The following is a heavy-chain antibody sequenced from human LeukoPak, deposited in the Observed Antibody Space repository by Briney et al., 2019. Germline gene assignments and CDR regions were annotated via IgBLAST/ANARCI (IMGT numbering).Heavy chain of an antibody. CDR3: ARGHSSSWPIDY. CDR1: GCSISSYY. CDR2: IYYSGST. Sequence: SETLSLTCTVSGCSISSYYWSWIRQPPGKGLEWIGYIYYSGSTNYNPALKSRVTISVETSKNQFSLKLSSGTAADTAVYYCARGHSSSWPIDYWGQGTLVTVSS. V-gene: IGHV4-59*01. D-gene: IGHD6-13*01. J-gene: IGHJ4*02.